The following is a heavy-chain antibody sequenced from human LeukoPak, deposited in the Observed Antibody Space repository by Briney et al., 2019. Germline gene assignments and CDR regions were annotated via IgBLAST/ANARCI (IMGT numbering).Heavy chain of an antibody. Sequence: GESLKISCKGSGYSFTNYWIGWVRQMPGKGLEWMGIIYPADSDTRYSPSFQGQVTISADKSISTAYLQWSSLKASDTAMYYCARRIAVAGFDPWGQGTLVTVSS. V-gene: IGHV5-51*01. CDR1: GYSFTNYW. D-gene: IGHD6-19*01. J-gene: IGHJ5*02. CDR3: ARRIAVAGFDP. CDR2: IYPADSDT.